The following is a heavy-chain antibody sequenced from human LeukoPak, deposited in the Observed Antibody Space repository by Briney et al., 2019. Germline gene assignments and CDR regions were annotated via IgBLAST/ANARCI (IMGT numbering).Heavy chain of an antibody. J-gene: IGHJ4*02. CDR2: ISAYNGNT. CDR1: GYTFTSYG. D-gene: IGHD5-18*01. CDR3: ARSTSSIYSYGYYFDY. Sequence: GASVKVSCKASGYTFTSYGISWVRQAPGQGLEWMGWISAYNGNTNYAQKLQGRVTMTTDTSTSTAYMELRSLRSDDTAVYYCARSTSSIYSYGYYFDYWGQGTLVTVSS. V-gene: IGHV1-18*01.